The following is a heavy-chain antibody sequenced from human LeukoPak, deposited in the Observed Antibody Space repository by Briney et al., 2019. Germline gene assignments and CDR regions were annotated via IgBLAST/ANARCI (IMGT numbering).Heavy chain of an antibody. Sequence: GESLKISCKGSGYIFTTYWIGWVRQIPGKGLEWMGIIYPGDSNIRYSPSFQGQVTISADKSINTAYLQWSSLKASDTALYYCARRGAERKCSGGSCYYDYWGQGTLVTVSS. CDR3: ARRGAERKCSGGSCYYDY. CDR2: IYPGDSNI. D-gene: IGHD2-15*01. J-gene: IGHJ4*02. CDR1: GYIFTTYW. V-gene: IGHV5-51*01.